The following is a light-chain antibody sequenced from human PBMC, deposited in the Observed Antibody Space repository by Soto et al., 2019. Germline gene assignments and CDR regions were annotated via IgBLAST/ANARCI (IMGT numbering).Light chain of an antibody. V-gene: IGKV1-5*03. Sequence: DIQMTQSPSTLSASVGDRVTITCRASQSIGSSLAWYQQKPGKAPKLLIYRASTLEDGVPSTFSGSASGAEFSVTISSLQPDDFATYYCQQDSGYPPYTVGQGTKLEI. CDR2: RAS. J-gene: IGKJ2*01. CDR1: QSIGSS. CDR3: QQDSGYPPYT.